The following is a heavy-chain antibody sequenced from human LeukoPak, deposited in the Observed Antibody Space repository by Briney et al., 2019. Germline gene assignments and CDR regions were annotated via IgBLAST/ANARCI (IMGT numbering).Heavy chain of an antibody. D-gene: IGHD4-17*01. CDR1: GFTFGSYA. J-gene: IGHJ6*04. CDR2: ISGSGGST. Sequence: GGSLRLSCAASGFTFGSYAMSWVRQAPGKGLEWVSAISGSGGSTYYADSVKGRFTISRDNSKNTLYLQVNSLRAEDTAVYYCAKRSSPYGDYRQVPLDVWGKGTTVTVSS. CDR3: AKRSSPYGDYRQVPLDV. V-gene: IGHV3-23*01.